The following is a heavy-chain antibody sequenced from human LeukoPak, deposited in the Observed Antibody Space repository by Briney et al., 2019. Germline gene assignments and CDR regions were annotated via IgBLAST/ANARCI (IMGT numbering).Heavy chain of an antibody. J-gene: IGHJ4*02. Sequence: GGSLRLSCAASGFTFSSYSMNWVRQAPGRGLEWVSYISDSSRKIYYADSVKGRFTISRDNAKNSLYLQMNSLRAEDTAVYYCARGPYGDYIDAFDYWGQGTLVTVSS. CDR1: GFTFSSYS. CDR3: ARGPYGDYIDAFDY. D-gene: IGHD4-17*01. V-gene: IGHV3-48*01. CDR2: ISDSSRKI.